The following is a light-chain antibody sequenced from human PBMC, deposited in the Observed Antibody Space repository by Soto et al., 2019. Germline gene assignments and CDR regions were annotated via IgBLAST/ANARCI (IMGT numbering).Light chain of an antibody. CDR1: QTVSSW. Sequence: DIQMTQSPSTLSGSVGDRVTLTCRASQTVSSWLAWYQQKPGKAPKLLIYKASTLTSGVPSRFSGSGSGTEFTLAISSLQPEDFTTYYCLQDINYPWTFGQGTKVDI. J-gene: IGKJ1*01. CDR3: LQDINYPWT. V-gene: IGKV1-5*03. CDR2: KAS.